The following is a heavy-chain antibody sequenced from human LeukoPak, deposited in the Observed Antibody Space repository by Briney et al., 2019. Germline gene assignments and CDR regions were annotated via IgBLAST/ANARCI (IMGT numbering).Heavy chain of an antibody. D-gene: IGHD5-18*01. V-gene: IGHV3-48*02. Sequence: GGSLRLSCAASGLTFSAYNMHWVRQAPGKGLEWVSYISTSGTTKYYADCVKGRFTISRDNAKNSLYLQMNSLRDEDTSVYYCARGYSFGTLGVQHWGQGTLVTVSS. CDR1: GLTFSAYN. CDR2: ISTSGTTK. CDR3: ARGYSFGTLGVQH. J-gene: IGHJ1*01.